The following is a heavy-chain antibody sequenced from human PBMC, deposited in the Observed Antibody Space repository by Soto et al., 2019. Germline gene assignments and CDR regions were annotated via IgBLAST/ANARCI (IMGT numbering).Heavy chain of an antibody. CDR1: GGSISSGGYY. V-gene: IGHV4-31*03. J-gene: IGHJ6*02. CDR3: ARGGLGYCSGGSCYTPYYYYGMDV. CDR2: IYYSGST. Sequence: SETLSLTCTVSGGSISSGGYYWSWIRQHPGKGLEWIGYIYYSGSTYYNPSLKSRVTISVDTSKNQFSLKLSSVAAADTAVYYCARGGLGYCSGGSCYTPYYYYGMDVWGQGTTVTVSS. D-gene: IGHD2-15*01.